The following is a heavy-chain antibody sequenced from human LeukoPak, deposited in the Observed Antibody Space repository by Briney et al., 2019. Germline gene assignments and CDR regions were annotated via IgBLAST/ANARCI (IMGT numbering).Heavy chain of an antibody. Sequence: GGSLRLSCAASGFTFSRFWMTWARQAPGKGLEWVANINQDGSEKYYVDSVKGRFTISRDNAKNSLYLQMNSLRAEDTAVYYCAKTPGGYYYDSSGYYYNYFDYWGQGTLVTVSS. CDR2: INQDGSEK. J-gene: IGHJ4*02. D-gene: IGHD3-22*01. V-gene: IGHV3-7*03. CDR3: AKTPGGYYYDSSGYYYNYFDY. CDR1: GFTFSRFW.